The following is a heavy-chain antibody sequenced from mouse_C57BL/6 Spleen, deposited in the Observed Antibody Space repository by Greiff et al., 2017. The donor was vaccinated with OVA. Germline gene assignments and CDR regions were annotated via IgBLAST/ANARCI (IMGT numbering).Heavy chain of an antibody. V-gene: IGHV1-22*01. CDR2: INPNNGGT. D-gene: IGHD2-5*01. Sequence: DVQLQESGPELVKPGASVKMSCKASGYTFTDYNMHWVKQSHGKSLEWIGYINPNNGGTSYNQKFKGKATLTVNKSSSTAYMELRSLTSEDSAVYYCARAYYSNYGYFDYWGQGTTLTVSS. J-gene: IGHJ2*01. CDR1: GYTFTDYN. CDR3: ARAYYSNYGYFDY.